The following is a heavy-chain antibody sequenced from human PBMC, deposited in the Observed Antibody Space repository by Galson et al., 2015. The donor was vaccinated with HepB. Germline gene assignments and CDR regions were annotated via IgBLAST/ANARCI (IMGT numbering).Heavy chain of an antibody. CDR1: GGSINSGDYY. D-gene: IGHD4-23*01. Sequence: TLSLTCNVSGGSINSGDYYWNWIRQTPGKGLEWIGHISESGGTHYTPSLRSRMTISVDTSKNQVSLKLRSVTAADTALYFCARATDDYDGNSGLDHWGQGTLVTVSS. CDR2: ISESGGT. J-gene: IGHJ4*02. V-gene: IGHV4-30-4*08. CDR3: ARATDDYDGNSGLDH.